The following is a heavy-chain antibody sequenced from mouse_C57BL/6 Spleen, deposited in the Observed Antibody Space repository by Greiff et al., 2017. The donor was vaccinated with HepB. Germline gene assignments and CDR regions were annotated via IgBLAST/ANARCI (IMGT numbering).Heavy chain of an antibody. J-gene: IGHJ2*01. Sequence: QVQLKESGAELVRPGPSVKMSCKASGYTFTNYWIGWAKQRPGHGLEWIGDIYPGGGYTNYNEKFKGKATLTADKSSSTAYMQFSSLTSEDSAIYYCARSGTAQAFDYWGQGTTLTVSS. CDR3: ARSGTAQAFDY. V-gene: IGHV1-63*01. CDR1: GYTFTNYW. D-gene: IGHD3-2*02. CDR2: IYPGGGYT.